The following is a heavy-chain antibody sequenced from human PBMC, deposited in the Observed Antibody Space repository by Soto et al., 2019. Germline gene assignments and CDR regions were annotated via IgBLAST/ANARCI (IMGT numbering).Heavy chain of an antibody. CDR1: GGSFIGYY. J-gene: IGHJ6*02. D-gene: IGHD2-2*01. Sequence: PSETLSLTCAVYGGSFIGYYWSWGRQPPGKGLEWIAEINHSGSTNYNPSLKSRVTISVDTSKNYFSLKLSFVTAADTAVYYCARALPVSRYCISIDCPRSGMDVWGQGTTVTVSS. CDR2: INHSGST. V-gene: IGHV4-34*01. CDR3: ARALPVSRYCISIDCPRSGMDV.